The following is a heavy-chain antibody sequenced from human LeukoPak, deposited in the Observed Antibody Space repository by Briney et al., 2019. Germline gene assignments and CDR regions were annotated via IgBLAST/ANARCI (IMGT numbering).Heavy chain of an antibody. CDR2: INHSGST. CDR1: GGSFSDYY. J-gene: IGHJ1*01. V-gene: IGHV4-34*01. D-gene: IGHD6-13*01. CDR3: ARDKEAAAGVLEYFQH. Sequence: SETLSLTCAVYGGSFSDYYWSWIRQPPGKGLEWIGEINHSGSTNYNPSLKSRVTISVDTSKNQFSLKLSSVTAADTAVYYCARDKEAAAGVLEYFQHWGQGTLVTVSS.